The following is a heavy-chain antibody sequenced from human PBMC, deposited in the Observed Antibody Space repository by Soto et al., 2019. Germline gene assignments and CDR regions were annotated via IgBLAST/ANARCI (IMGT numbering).Heavy chain of an antibody. Sequence: PGGSLRLSCAASRFTFSTYAMSWVRQAPGKGLEWVSAISGSGGSTYYADSVKGRFTISRDNSKNTLYLRMNSLRAEDTAVYYCARQLGYCSDGSCYFDYWGQRTLVTVSS. D-gene: IGHD2-15*01. V-gene: IGHV3-23*01. CDR2: ISGSGGST. CDR1: RFTFSTYA. CDR3: ARQLGYCSDGSCYFDY. J-gene: IGHJ4*02.